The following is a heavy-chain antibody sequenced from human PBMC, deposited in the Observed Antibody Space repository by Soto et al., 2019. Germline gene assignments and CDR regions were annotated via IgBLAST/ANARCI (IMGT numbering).Heavy chain of an antibody. Sequence: QITLKESGPTLVKPTQTLTLSCTFSGFSLSTSGVGVGWIRQPPGKALEWLALIYWDDDKRYSPSLKSRLTITKDTSKNQVVLTMTNMDPVDTATYYCAHGIAAAGTSWGYFQHWGQGTLVTVSS. J-gene: IGHJ1*01. CDR3: AHGIAAAGTSWGYFQH. CDR1: GFSLSTSGVG. D-gene: IGHD6-13*01. CDR2: IYWDDDK. V-gene: IGHV2-5*02.